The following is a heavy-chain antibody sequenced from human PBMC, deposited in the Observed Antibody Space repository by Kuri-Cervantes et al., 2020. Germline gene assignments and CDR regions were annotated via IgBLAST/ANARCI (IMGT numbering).Heavy chain of an antibody. J-gene: IGHJ4*02. CDR2: IRYDGSNK. CDR3: AKNIYGDYDGFDY. V-gene: IGHV3-30*02. Sequence: GGSLRLSCGASGITFSSYGMHWVRQAPGKGLEWVAFIRYDGSNKYYADSVKGRFTISRDNSKNTLYLQMNSLRAEETAVYYCAKNIYGDYDGFDYWGQGTLVTVSS. CDR1: GITFSSYG. D-gene: IGHD4-17*01.